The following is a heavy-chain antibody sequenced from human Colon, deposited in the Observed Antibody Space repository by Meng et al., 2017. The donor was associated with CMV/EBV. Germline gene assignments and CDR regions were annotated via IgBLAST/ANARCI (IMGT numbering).Heavy chain of an antibody. CDR3: ARAHLIQWELFWFDP. CDR1: GGSISSYY. J-gene: IGHJ5*02. D-gene: IGHD1-26*01. V-gene: IGHV4-59*01. Sequence: SETLSLTCTVSGGSISSYYWSWIRQPPGKGLEWIGYIYYSGSTNHNPSLKSRVTISVDTSKNQFSLKLSSVTAADTAVYYCARAHLIQWELFWFDPWGQGTLVTVSS. CDR2: IYYSGST.